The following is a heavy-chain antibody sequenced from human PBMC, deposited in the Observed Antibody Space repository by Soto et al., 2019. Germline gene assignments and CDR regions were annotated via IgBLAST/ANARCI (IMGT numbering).Heavy chain of an antibody. D-gene: IGHD5-18*01. CDR3: ARQKHNVDTVDFDY. Sequence: GESLEISCKGSGYSFTSYWISWVRQMPGKGLEWMGRIDPSDSYTNYSPSFQGHVTNSADKSISTAYLQWSSLKASDTAMYYSARQKHNVDTVDFDYWAREPWSPSPQ. CDR1: GYSFTSYW. CDR2: IDPSDSYT. V-gene: IGHV5-10-1*01. J-gene: IGHJ4*02.